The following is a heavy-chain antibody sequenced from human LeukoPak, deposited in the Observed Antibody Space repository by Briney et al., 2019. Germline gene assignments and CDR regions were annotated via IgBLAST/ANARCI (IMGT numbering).Heavy chain of an antibody. J-gene: IGHJ4*02. CDR1: GGTFSSYA. D-gene: IGHD3-16*02. Sequence: GASVKVSCKASGGTFSSYAISWVRQAPGQGLEWMGGIIPIFGTANYAQKFQGRVTITADESTSTAYMELSSLRSEDTAVYYCARVRYDYVWGSYRSETYYFDYWGQGTLVTVSS. CDR2: IIPIFGTA. CDR3: ARVRYDYVWGSYRSETYYFDY. V-gene: IGHV1-69*13.